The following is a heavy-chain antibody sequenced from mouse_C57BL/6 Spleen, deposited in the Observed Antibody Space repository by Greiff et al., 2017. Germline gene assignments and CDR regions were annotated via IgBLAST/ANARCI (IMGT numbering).Heavy chain of an antibody. CDR1: GYAFSSYW. J-gene: IGHJ2*01. CDR2: IYPGDGDT. D-gene: IGHD2-4*01. Sequence: VKLQQSGAELVKPGASVKISCKASGYAFSSYWMNWVKQRPGKGLEWIGQIYPGDGDTNYNGKFKGKATLTADKSSSTAYMQLSSLTSEDSAVYFCAKDGDYDYAFDYWGQGTTLTVSS. CDR3: AKDGDYDYAFDY. V-gene: IGHV1-80*01.